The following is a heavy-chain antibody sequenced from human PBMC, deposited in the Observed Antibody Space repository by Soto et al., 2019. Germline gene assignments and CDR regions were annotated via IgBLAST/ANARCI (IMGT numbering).Heavy chain of an antibody. Sequence: QVQLVQSGAEVKKPGASVKVSCKASGYTFTSYDINWVRQDTGQGLEWMGWMNPNSGNTGYAQKFQGRVTMTRNTAISTAYRELSSLRSEDTAVYYCARYSGSTSSLRYYYGMDVWGQGTTVAVSS. V-gene: IGHV1-8*01. CDR3: ARYSGSTSSLRYYYGMDV. CDR1: GYTFTSYD. J-gene: IGHJ6*02. D-gene: IGHD2-2*01. CDR2: MNPNSGNT.